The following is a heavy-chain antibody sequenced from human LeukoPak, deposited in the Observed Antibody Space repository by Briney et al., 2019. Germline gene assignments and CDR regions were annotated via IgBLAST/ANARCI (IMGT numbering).Heavy chain of an antibody. J-gene: IGHJ4*02. CDR3: ARGLGYSHGNGAY. CDR2: IKQDGSEM. V-gene: IGHV3-7*01. Sequence: GGSLRLSCAASGFTLRSYWMSWVRQAPGKGLEWVANIKQDGSEMYYVDSVKGRFTISRDNAKNSLYLQMNSLRVEDTAVYYCARGLGYSHGNGAYWGQGTLVTVSS. D-gene: IGHD5-18*01. CDR1: GFTLRSYW.